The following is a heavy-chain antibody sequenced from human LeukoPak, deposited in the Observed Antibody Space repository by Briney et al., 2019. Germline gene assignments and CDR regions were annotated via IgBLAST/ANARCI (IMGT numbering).Heavy chain of an antibody. CDR2: TYYRSKWYN. V-gene: IGHV6-1*01. J-gene: IGHJ4*02. CDR1: GDSVSSDSAA. Sequence: SQTLSLTCAISGDSVSSDSAARNWIRQSPSRGLEWLGRTYYRSKWYNDYAVSVKSRITINPDTSKNQFSLQLNSVTPEDTAVYYCARSQYYYDSSGYYRYFDYWGQGTLVTVSS. CDR3: ARSQYYYDSSGYYRYFDY. D-gene: IGHD3-22*01.